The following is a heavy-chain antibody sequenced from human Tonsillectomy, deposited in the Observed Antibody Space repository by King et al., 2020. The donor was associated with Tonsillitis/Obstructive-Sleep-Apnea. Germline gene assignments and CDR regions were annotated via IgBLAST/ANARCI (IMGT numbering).Heavy chain of an antibody. CDR3: ARRYCSGGRCYYDAFDI. CDR2: ISTNTGNP. CDR1: GYTFTIYA. J-gene: IGHJ3*02. V-gene: IGHV7-4-1*02. D-gene: IGHD2-15*01. Sequence: QLVQSGSELKNPGASVKVSCKASGYTFTIYAMNWVRQAPGQGLEWMGWISTNTGNPTYAQDFTGRFVFSLATSVSTAYLQISSLKAEDTAVYYCARRYCSGGRCYYDAFDIWGQGTMVTVSS.